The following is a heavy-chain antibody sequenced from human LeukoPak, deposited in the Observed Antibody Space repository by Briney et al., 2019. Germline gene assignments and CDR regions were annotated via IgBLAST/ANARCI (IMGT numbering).Heavy chain of an antibody. D-gene: IGHD6-6*01. V-gene: IGHV1-2*02. Sequence: PGASVKVSCKASGYTFTDYYMHWVRQAPGQGLEWMGWINPDSGGTNYAQKFQGRVTMARDTSISTVYMELSRLRSDDTAVYYCARDGKDIAVRLFDYWGQGTLVTVYS. J-gene: IGHJ4*02. CDR3: ARDGKDIAVRLFDY. CDR1: GYTFTDYY. CDR2: INPDSGGT.